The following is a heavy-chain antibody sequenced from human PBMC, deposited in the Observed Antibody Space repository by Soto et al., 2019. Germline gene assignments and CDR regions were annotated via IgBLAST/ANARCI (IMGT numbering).Heavy chain of an antibody. CDR1: GGSISSGDYY. V-gene: IGHV4-30-4*01. CDR2: IYYSGST. J-gene: IGHJ2*01. Sequence: QVQLQESGPGLVKPSQTLSLTCTVSGGSISSGDYYWSWIRQPPGKGLEWIGYIYYSGSTYYNPSLKSRVTISVDPSKNPFALTLRSVTAADTAVYYCASDPLASGGNASNWYFDLWGRGTLVTVSS. CDR3: ASDPLASGGNASNWYFDL. D-gene: IGHD2-15*01.